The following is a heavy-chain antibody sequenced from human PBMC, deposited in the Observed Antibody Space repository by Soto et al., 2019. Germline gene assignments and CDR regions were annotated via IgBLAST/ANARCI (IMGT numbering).Heavy chain of an antibody. CDR1: GFTFSGYY. CDR3: VRDGTVYGDYVGYF. CDR2: ISTSGTTI. J-gene: IGHJ4*02. V-gene: IGHV3-11*01. Sequence: QVQLVESGGGLVKPGGSLRLCCAASGFTFSGYYMSWVRQAPGKGLEWLSYISTSGTTIIYADSVKGRFTISRDNAKNSLYLQMNSLRVEDTAVYYCVRDGTVYGDYVGYFWGQGTLVTVSS. D-gene: IGHD4-17*01.